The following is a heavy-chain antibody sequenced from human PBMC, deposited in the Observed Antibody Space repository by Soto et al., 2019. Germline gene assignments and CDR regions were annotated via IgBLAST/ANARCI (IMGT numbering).Heavy chain of an antibody. Sequence: LRLSCAASGFTFSSYAMSWVRQAPGKGLEWVSTISDSGNNTYSVDSVKGRFTISRDNSKNTLYLQMNSLRAEDTAVYYCARGIAARTPPDNWGQGTLVTVSS. CDR1: GFTFSSYA. CDR3: ARGIAARTPPDN. CDR2: ISDSGNNT. V-gene: IGHV3-23*01. D-gene: IGHD6-6*01. J-gene: IGHJ4*02.